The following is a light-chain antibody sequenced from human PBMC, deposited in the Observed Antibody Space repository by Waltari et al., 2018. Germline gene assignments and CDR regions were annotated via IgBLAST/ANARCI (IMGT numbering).Light chain of an antibody. J-gene: IGKJ1*01. CDR2: AAS. V-gene: IGKV1-17*01. CDR1: QGIKND. CDR3: LQHDSYPLT. Sequence: DIQITQFPSSRSSSVGDRVTITCRASQGIKNDLAWYQQKPGKGPKRLIYAASRLQSGVPSRFSGSGSGTDFTRTISSLQPEDFATYYCLQHDSYPLTFGQGTKVEIK.